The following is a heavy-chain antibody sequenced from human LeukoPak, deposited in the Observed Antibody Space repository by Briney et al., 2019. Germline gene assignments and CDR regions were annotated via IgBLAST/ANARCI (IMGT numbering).Heavy chain of an antibody. J-gene: IGHJ4*02. D-gene: IGHD4/OR15-4a*01. CDR3: ARRAGAYSHPYDY. Sequence: ASETLSLTCTVSGGSINSYYWSWIRQPPGKGLEWIGYIYYSGSTNYNPSLKSRVTLSVDTSKNQFSLKLGSVTAADTAVYYCARRAGAYSHPYDYWGQGTLVTVSS. CDR1: GGSINSYY. V-gene: IGHV4-59*08. CDR2: IYYSGST.